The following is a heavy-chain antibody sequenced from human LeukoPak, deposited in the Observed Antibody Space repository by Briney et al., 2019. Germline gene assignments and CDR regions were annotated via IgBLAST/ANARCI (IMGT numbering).Heavy chain of an antibody. Sequence: GRSLRLSCVASGFTFSDYYMSWIRQAPGKGLEWVSYISSSSSYTNYADSVKGRFTISRDNAKNSLYLQMNSLRAEDTAVYYCARDATMVRGVDYWGQGTLVTVSS. CDR1: GFTFSDYY. D-gene: IGHD3-10*01. J-gene: IGHJ4*02. V-gene: IGHV3-11*06. CDR3: ARDATMVRGVDY. CDR2: ISSSSSYT.